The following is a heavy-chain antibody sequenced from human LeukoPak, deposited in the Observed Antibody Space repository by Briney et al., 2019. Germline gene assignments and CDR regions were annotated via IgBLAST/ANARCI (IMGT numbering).Heavy chain of an antibody. J-gene: IGHJ4*02. CDR2: TYYRSKWYN. CDR1: GDSVSSSSAA. D-gene: IGHD3-10*01. Sequence: SQTPSLTCAISGDSVSSSSAAWNWIRQSPSRGLEWLGRTYYRSKWYNDYAVSVKSRITINPDTSKNQFSLQLNSVTPEDTAVYYCARDQYGSGSPRFDYWGQGTLVTVSS. V-gene: IGHV6-1*01. CDR3: ARDQYGSGSPRFDY.